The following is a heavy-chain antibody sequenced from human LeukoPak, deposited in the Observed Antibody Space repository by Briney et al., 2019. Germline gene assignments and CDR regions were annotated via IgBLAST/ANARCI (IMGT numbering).Heavy chain of an antibody. CDR1: GYIFTGYY. Sequence: GASVKVSCKASGYIFTGYYMHWVRQAPGQGLEWMGWINPNSGGTNYAQKFQGRVTITADKSTSTAYMELSSLRSEDTAVYYCASWGLGYCSGGSCSAHYYFDYWGQGTLVTVSS. V-gene: IGHV1-2*02. CDR2: INPNSGGT. D-gene: IGHD2-15*01. CDR3: ASWGLGYCSGGSCSAHYYFDY. J-gene: IGHJ4*02.